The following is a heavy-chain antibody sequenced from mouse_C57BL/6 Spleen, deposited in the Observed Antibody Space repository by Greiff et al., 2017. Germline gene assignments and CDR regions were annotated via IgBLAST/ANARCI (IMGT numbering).Heavy chain of an antibody. CDR2: ISDGGSYT. V-gene: IGHV5-4*01. Sequence: EVMLVESGGGLVKPGGSLKLSCAASGFTFSSYAMSWVRQTPEKRLEWVATISDGGSYTYYPDNVKGRFTISRDNAKNNRYLQMSHLKSEDTAMYYCAREKLGNWYFDVWGTGTTVTVSS. D-gene: IGHD4-1*01. CDR3: AREKLGNWYFDV. CDR1: GFTFSSYA. J-gene: IGHJ1*03.